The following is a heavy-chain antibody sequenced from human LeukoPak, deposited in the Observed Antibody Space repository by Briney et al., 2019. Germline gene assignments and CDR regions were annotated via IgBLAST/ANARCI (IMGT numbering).Heavy chain of an antibody. V-gene: IGHV3-21*01. D-gene: IGHD3-10*01. CDR3: AKDADVLLWFGELLSLDY. CDR1: GVTFSGYS. CDR2: ITATSRHI. J-gene: IGHJ4*02. Sequence: GGSLRLSCAAPGVTFSGYSVNWVRQAPGKGLEWVSAITATSRHIYYADSVKGRFTISRDNAKNSLYLQMNSLRAEDTAVYYCAKDADVLLWFGELLSLDYWGQGTLVTVSS.